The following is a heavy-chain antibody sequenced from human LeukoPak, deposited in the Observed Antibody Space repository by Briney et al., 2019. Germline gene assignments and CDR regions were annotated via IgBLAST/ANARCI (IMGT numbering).Heavy chain of an antibody. J-gene: IGHJ4*02. CDR1: GFTFSSYG. CDR2: ISYDGSNK. CDR3: AKDFLGYLDY. V-gene: IGHV3-30*18. Sequence: PGRSLRLSCAASGFTFSSYGMHWVRQAPGKGLEWVAVISYDGSNKYYADSVKGRFTISRDNSKNTLYLQMNSLRAEDTAVYYCAKDFLGYLDYWGQGTLVTVSS.